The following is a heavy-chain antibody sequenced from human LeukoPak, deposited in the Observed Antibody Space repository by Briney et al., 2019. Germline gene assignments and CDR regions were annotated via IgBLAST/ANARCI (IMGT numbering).Heavy chain of an antibody. Sequence: ASVKVSCMVSGYTLTELSMHWVRQAPGKGLEWMGGFDPEGGETIYAQKFQGRVTMTEDTSTDTAYMELSSLRSEDTAVYYCATRIYYYGMDVWGQGTTVTVSS. CDR3: ATRIYYYGMDV. CDR2: FDPEGGET. CDR1: GYTLTELS. J-gene: IGHJ6*02. V-gene: IGHV1-24*01.